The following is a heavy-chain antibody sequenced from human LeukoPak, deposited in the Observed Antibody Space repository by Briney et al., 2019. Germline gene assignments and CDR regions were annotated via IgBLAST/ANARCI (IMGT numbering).Heavy chain of an antibody. CDR1: GYTFTSYA. J-gene: IGHJ3*02. CDR3: ARTYYYDSSGYPSLGAFDI. Sequence: GASVKVSCTASGYTFTSYAMHWVRQAPGQRLEWMGWINAGNGNTKYSQKFQGRVTITRDTSASTAYMELSSLRSEDTAVYYCARTYYYDSSGYPSLGAFDIWGQGTMVTVSS. V-gene: IGHV1-3*01. D-gene: IGHD3-22*01. CDR2: INAGNGNT.